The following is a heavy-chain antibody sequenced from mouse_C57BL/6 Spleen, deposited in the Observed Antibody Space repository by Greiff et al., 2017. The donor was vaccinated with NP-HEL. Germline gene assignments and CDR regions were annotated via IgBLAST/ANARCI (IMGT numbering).Heavy chain of an antibody. D-gene: IGHD1-1*01. V-gene: IGHV14-4*01. J-gene: IGHJ2*01. CDR2: IDPENGDT. CDR1: GFNIKDDY. CDR3: TALQYGRYYFDY. Sequence: EVKLMESGAELVRPGASVKLSCTASGFNIKDDYMHWVKQRPEQGLEWIGWIDPENGDTEYASKFQGKATITADTSSNTAYLQLSSLTSEDTAVYYCTALQYGRYYFDYWGQGTTLTVSS.